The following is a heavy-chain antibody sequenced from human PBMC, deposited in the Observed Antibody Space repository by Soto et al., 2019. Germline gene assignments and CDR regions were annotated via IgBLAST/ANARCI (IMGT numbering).Heavy chain of an antibody. CDR3: EKADDSSGWYVFFDY. D-gene: IGHD6-19*01. CDR2: ISGSGGST. CDR1: GFTFSSYA. Sequence: PGGSLRLSCAASGFTFSSYAMSWVRQAPGKGLEWVSAISGSGGSTYYADSVKGRFTISRDNSKNTLYLQMNSLRAEDTAVYYCEKADDSSGWYVFFDYWGQGTLVPVYS. V-gene: IGHV3-23*01. J-gene: IGHJ4*02.